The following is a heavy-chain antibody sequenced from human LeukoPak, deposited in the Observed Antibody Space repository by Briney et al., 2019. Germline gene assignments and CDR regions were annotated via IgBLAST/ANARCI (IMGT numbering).Heavy chain of an antibody. D-gene: IGHD6-13*01. CDR1: GGSISSGGYY. J-gene: IGHJ6*03. CDR3: ARDYEQLVGHYYYYMDV. V-gene: IGHV4-30-2*01. CDR2: IYHSGST. Sequence: PSETLSLTCTVSGGSISSGGYYWSWIRQPPGKGLEWIGYIYHSGSTCYNPSLKSRVTISVDRSKNQFSLKLSSVTAADTAVYYCARDYEQLVGHYYYYMDVWGKGTTVTVSS.